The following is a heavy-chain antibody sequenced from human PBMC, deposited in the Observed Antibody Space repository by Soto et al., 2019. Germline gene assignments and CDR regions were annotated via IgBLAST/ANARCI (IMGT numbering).Heavy chain of an antibody. V-gene: IGHV1-18*04. CDR2: ISAYNGDT. CDR1: GYTFNTYG. D-gene: IGHD1-26*01. CDR3: ASHPVSASLHFDS. Sequence: ASVKVSCKASGYTFNTYGVSWVRQAPGQGLKRMGRISAYNGDTNYAQKLQGRLTMTTDTSTRTAYMELRSLRSDDTAVYYCASHPVSASLHFDSWGQGTLVTVSS. J-gene: IGHJ4*02.